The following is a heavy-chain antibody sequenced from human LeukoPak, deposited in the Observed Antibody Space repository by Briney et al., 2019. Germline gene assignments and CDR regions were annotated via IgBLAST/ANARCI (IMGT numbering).Heavy chain of an antibody. V-gene: IGHV3-30*18. Sequence: GGSLRLSCAASGFTFTNYAMSWVRQASGKGLEWVAVISYDGSNKYYADSVKGRFTISRDNSKNTLYLQMNSLRAEDTAVYYCAKDFYYGSGSYPFFDYWGQGTLVTVSS. CDR3: AKDFYYGSGSYPFFDY. J-gene: IGHJ4*02. D-gene: IGHD3-10*01. CDR2: ISYDGSNK. CDR1: GFTFTNYA.